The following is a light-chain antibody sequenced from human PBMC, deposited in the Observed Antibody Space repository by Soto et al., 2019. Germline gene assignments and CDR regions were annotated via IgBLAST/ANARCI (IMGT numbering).Light chain of an antibody. CDR2: AAS. J-gene: IGKJ5*01. Sequence: IQMTQSPSSLSASVGGSVIITCRASQNISTSLNWFHQKPGRAPKLLIYAASSLQRGVPSRFSGSGSGTDFTLTINSLQPEDFATYYCQQSHTTPPTFGQGIRLEI. CDR1: QNISTS. V-gene: IGKV1-39*01. CDR3: QQSHTTPPT.